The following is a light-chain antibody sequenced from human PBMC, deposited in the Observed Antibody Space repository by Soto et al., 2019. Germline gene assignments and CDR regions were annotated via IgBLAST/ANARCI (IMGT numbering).Light chain of an antibody. J-gene: IGKJ2*01. V-gene: IGKV3-20*01. CDR1: QSVTNDY. Sequence: EIVLTQSPGSLSLSPGGRAALSCRASQSVTNDYLAWYQQKFGQAPRLLIYGASRRATGIPDRFSGTGSGTDFTLTISRLEPEDSAVYFCQQYGNSPRTFGQGTKLEIK. CDR3: QQYGNSPRT. CDR2: GAS.